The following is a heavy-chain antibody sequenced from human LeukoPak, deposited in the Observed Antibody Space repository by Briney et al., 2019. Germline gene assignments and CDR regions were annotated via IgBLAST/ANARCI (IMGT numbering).Heavy chain of an antibody. Sequence: GGSLRLSCAASGFPFSSSWMHWVRHAPGKGLVWVSRINTDGSRTDPADSVKGRFTISRDNARNTLYLQMNSLRAEDTAVYYCTRGLPSDSSGYPDCWGQGTLVTVSS. CDR2: INTDGSRT. CDR3: TRGLPSDSSGYPDC. J-gene: IGHJ4*02. CDR1: GFPFSSSW. V-gene: IGHV3-74*01. D-gene: IGHD3-22*01.